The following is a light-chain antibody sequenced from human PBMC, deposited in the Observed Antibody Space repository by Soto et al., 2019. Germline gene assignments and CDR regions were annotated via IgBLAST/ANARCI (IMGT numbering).Light chain of an antibody. Sequence: EIVLTQSPAPLSFSPGERATLSSRASRSVSSSLAWYHQKLGQAPRLLIYDASTRATGIPARFSGSGSGTDFTLTISSLEPDDFAVYYCQQRSDWPSTFGGGTKVQIK. J-gene: IGKJ4*01. CDR1: RSVSSS. CDR2: DAS. V-gene: IGKV3-11*01. CDR3: QQRSDWPST.